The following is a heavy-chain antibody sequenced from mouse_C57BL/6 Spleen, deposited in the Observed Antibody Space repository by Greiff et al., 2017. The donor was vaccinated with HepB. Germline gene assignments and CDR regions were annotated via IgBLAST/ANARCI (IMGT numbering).Heavy chain of an antibody. V-gene: IGHV1-80*01. CDR2: IYPGDGDT. CDR3: ARSGSSSAWFAY. Sequence: VKLMESGAELVKPGASVKISCKASGYAFSSYWMNWVKQRPGKGLEWIGQIYPGDGDTNYNGKFKGKATLTADKSSSTAYMQLSSLTSEDSAVYFCARSGSSSAWFAYWGQGTLVTVSA. CDR1: GYAFSSYW. J-gene: IGHJ3*01. D-gene: IGHD1-1*01.